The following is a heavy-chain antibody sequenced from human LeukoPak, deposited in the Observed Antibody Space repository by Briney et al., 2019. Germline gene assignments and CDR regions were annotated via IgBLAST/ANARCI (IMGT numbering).Heavy chain of an antibody. CDR2: INNDGSSP. CDR1: GYTFSRYR. Sequence: GGSLRLSCAASGYTFSRYRMHWVRQAPGKGLVWVSHINNDGSSPSYADSVKGRFTISRYKAKNTLYLQMNRLRAEDTAVYYCAREISGSYYYWGQGTLVTVSS. J-gene: IGHJ4*02. CDR3: AREISGSYYY. D-gene: IGHD1-26*01. V-gene: IGHV3-74*01.